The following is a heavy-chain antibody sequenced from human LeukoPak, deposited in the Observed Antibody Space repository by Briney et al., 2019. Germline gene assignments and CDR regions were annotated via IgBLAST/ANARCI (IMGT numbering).Heavy chain of an antibody. Sequence: ASVKVSCKASGYTFTGYYMHWVRQAPGQGLEGMGWINPNSGGTNYAQKFQGRVTMTRNTSISTAYMELSSLRSEDTAVYYCARASAYYDSSGYYYRTPNDAFDIWGQGTMVTVSS. CDR3: ARASAYYDSSGYYYRTPNDAFDI. CDR2: INPNSGGT. D-gene: IGHD3-22*01. V-gene: IGHV1-2*02. CDR1: GYTFTGYY. J-gene: IGHJ3*02.